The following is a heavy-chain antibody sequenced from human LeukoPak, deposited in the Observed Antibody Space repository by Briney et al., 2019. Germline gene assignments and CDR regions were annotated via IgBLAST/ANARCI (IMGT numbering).Heavy chain of an antibody. CDR3: ARGFDI. V-gene: IGHV4-34*01. Sequence: SETLSLTCAVYGGSFSGYYWSWIRQPPGKGLEWIEEINHSGSTNYNPSLKSRVTISVDTSKNQFSLKLSSVTAADTAVYYCARGFDIWGQGTMVTVSS. CDR2: INHSGST. J-gene: IGHJ3*02. CDR1: GGSFSGYY.